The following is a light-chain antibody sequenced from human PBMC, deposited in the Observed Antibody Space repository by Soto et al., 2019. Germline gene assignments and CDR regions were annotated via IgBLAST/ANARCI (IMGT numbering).Light chain of an antibody. CDR2: DAS. CDR1: QSVRGW. J-gene: IGKJ1*01. Sequence: DIQMTQAPSTLSASVGDTVTVTCRASQSVRGWLAWYPQKPGEAPKLLIYDASALPRGVPSRFSGSGSGTKFTLTIASLQPDDFATDYCQQYETFPGTFGPGTKVDIK. CDR3: QQYETFPGT. V-gene: IGKV1-5*01.